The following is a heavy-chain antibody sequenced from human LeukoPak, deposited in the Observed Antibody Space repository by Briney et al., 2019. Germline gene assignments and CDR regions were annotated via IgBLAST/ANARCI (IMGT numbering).Heavy chain of an antibody. CDR2: IYYSGST. CDR3: ARGTIFGATFDY. J-gene: IGHJ4*02. V-gene: IGHV4-59*01. CDR1: GGSISSYY. D-gene: IGHD3-3*01. Sequence: PSETLSLTCTVSGGSISSYYWSWIRQPPGKGLEWIGYIYYSGSTNYNPSLKSRVTISVDTSKNQFSLKLSSVTAADTAVYYCARGTIFGATFDYWGQGTLVTVSS.